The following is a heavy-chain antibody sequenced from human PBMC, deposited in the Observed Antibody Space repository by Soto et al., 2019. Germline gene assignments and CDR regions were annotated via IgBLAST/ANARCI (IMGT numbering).Heavy chain of an antibody. V-gene: IGHV5-51*01. D-gene: IGHD2-2*01. CDR1: GYSFTSYW. Sequence: PGESLKISCKGSGYSFTSYWIGWVRQMPGKGLEWMGIIYPGDSDTRYSLSFQGQVTISADKSISTAYLQWSSLKASDTAMYYCARERRAYQPLAPYYYYYGMDVWGQGTTVTVSS. J-gene: IGHJ6*02. CDR2: IYPGDSDT. CDR3: ARERRAYQPLAPYYYYYGMDV.